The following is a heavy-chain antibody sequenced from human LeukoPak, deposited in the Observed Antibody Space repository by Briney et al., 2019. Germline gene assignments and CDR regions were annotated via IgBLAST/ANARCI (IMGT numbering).Heavy chain of an antibody. Sequence: PGGSLRLSCAASGFTFSSNWMHWVRQAPGKGLVWVSRINSDGSSTSYADSAKGRFTISRDNAKNTVYLQMNSLRAEDTAVYYCARRSGSAYGMDVWGQGTTVTVSS. CDR3: ARRSGSAYGMDV. J-gene: IGHJ6*02. CDR1: GFTFSSNW. CDR2: INSDGSST. V-gene: IGHV3-74*01. D-gene: IGHD6-19*01.